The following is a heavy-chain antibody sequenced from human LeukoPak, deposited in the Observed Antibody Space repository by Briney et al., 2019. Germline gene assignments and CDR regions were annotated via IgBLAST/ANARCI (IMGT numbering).Heavy chain of an antibody. CDR3: ARDPYDSPLDAFDI. D-gene: IGHD3-3*01. Sequence: ASVKVSCKASGYTFTSYGISWVRQAPGQGLEWMGWISAYNGNTNYAQKLQGRVTMTTDTSTSTAYMELRSLRSDDTAVYYCARDPYDSPLDAFDIWGQGTMVTVSS. J-gene: IGHJ3*02. V-gene: IGHV1-18*01. CDR1: GYTFTSYG. CDR2: ISAYNGNT.